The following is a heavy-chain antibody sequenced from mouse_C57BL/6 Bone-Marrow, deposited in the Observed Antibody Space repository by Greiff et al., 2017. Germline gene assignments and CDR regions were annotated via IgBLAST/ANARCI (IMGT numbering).Heavy chain of an antibody. D-gene: IGHD2-3*01. CDR3: ANDGYYDYYAMDY. J-gene: IGHJ4*01. Sequence: QVQLKESGPGLVQPSQSLSITCTVSGFSFTSYGVHWVRQSPGKGLEWLGVIWRGGSTDYNAAFMSRLSITKDNSKSQVFFKMNSLQADDTAIYYCANDGYYDYYAMDYWGQGTSVTVSS. CDR1: GFSFTSYG. V-gene: IGHV2-5*01. CDR2: IWRGGST.